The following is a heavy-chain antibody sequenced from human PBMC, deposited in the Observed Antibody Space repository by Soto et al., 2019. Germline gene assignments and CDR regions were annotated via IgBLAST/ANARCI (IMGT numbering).Heavy chain of an antibody. CDR1: GFPFSSYG. CDR3: VGGQYYFDY. Sequence: QVQLVESGGGVVQPGRSLRLSCAASGFPFSSYGMHWVREARGKGLEWVAVISDDGSNKYYADSVKGRFTISRDNSASTLYLPMTSLRPEATALYYCVGGQYYFDYRGQGPLVTVSP. D-gene: IGHD3-10*01. V-gene: IGHV3-30*03. J-gene: IGHJ4*02. CDR2: ISDDGSNK.